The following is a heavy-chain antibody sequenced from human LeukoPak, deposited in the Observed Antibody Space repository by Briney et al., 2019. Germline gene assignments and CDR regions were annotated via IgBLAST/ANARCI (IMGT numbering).Heavy chain of an antibody. D-gene: IGHD7-27*01. CDR1: GFTLSNYG. J-gene: IGHJ4*02. Sequence: PGRSLRLSCAVSGFTLSNYGMHWVRQAPGRGLEWVAVIWYDGTNKYYADSVRGRFTISRDSSKNTLYLQMSSLRAEDTAVYYCAKSGRNWAYLEYWGQGTLVTVSS. CDR3: AKSGRNWAYLEY. CDR2: IWYDGTNK. V-gene: IGHV3-33*06.